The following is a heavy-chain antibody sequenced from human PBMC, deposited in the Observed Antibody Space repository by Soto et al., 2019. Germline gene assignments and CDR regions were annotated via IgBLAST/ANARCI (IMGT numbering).Heavy chain of an antibody. J-gene: IGHJ3*02. CDR3: ARIPYSSESRNDFDI. CDR1: GYTFTSYG. V-gene: IGHV1-18*04. CDR2: ISAYNGNT. Sequence: GASVKVSCKASGYTFTSYGISWVRQAPGQGLEWMGWISAYNGNTNYAQKLQGRVTMTTDTSTSTAYMELRSLRSDDTAVYYCARIPYSSESRNDFDIWGQGTMVTVSS. D-gene: IGHD6-25*01.